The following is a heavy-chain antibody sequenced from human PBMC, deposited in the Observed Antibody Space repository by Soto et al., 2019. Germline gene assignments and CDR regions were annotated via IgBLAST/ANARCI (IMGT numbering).Heavy chain of an antibody. V-gene: IGHV1-58*01. CDR1: GFTFTSSA. J-gene: IGHJ4*02. CDR3: AKNPGYYYDSTGYHFDY. CDR2: IVVGSGNT. D-gene: IGHD3-22*01. Sequence: SVKVSCKASGFTFTSSAVQWVRQARGQRLEWIGWIVVGSGNTNYAQKFQERVTITRDMSTSTAYMELNSLRAEDTAVYYCAKNPGYYYDSTGYHFDYWGQGTLVTVSS.